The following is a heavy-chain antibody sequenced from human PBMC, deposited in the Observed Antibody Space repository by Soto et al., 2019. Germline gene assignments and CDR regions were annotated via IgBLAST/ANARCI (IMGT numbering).Heavy chain of an antibody. J-gene: IGHJ4*02. CDR1: GGSFSGYY. CDR3: ARVGQLATTHMYYFDY. D-gene: IGHD6-13*01. V-gene: IGHV4-34*01. Sequence: QVRLQQWGAGLLKPSETLSLTCAVYGGSFSGYYWSWIRQPPGKGLEWIGEINHSGSTNYNPSLKSRVTISVDTSKNQFSLKLSSVTAADTAVYYCARVGQLATTHMYYFDYWGQGTLVTVSS. CDR2: INHSGST.